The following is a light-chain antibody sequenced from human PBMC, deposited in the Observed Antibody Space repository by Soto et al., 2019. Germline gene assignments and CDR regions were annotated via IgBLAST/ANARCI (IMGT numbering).Light chain of an antibody. CDR1: QSVSSN. CDR3: QQYNNWPPWT. J-gene: IGKJ1*01. Sequence: IVMTQSPATLSVSPVEIATLSCRAGQSVSSNLAWYQQKPGQAPRLLIYGASTRATGIPARFSGSGSGTEFTLTISSLQSEDFAVYYCQQYNNWPPWTFGQGTKVDIK. V-gene: IGKV3-15*01. CDR2: GAS.